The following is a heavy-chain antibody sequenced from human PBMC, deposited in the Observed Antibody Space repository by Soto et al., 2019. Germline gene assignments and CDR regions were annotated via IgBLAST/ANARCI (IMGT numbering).Heavy chain of an antibody. V-gene: IGHV4-59*01. CDR2: IYYSGST. Sequence: SETLSLTCTVSGGSISSYYWSWIRQPPGKGLEWIGYIYYSGSTNYNPSLKSRVTISVDTSKNQFSLKLSSVTAADTAVYYGARGALTTDWFDPWGQGTLVTVSS. CDR3: ARGALTTDWFDP. CDR1: GGSISSYY. J-gene: IGHJ5*02. D-gene: IGHD4-17*01.